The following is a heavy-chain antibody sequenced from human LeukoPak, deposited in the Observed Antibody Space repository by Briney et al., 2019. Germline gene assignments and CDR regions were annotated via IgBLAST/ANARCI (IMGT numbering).Heavy chain of an antibody. CDR2: ISYDGSNK. V-gene: IGHV3-30*18. CDR3: AKGRSSGWLDYFDY. CDR1: GFTFSSYA. Sequence: HPGGSLRLSCAASGFTFSSYAMSWVRQAPGKGLEWVAVISYDGSNKYYADSVKGRFTISRDNSKNTLYLQMNSLRAEDTAVYYCAKGRSSGWLDYFDYWGQGTLVTVSS. D-gene: IGHD6-19*01. J-gene: IGHJ4*02.